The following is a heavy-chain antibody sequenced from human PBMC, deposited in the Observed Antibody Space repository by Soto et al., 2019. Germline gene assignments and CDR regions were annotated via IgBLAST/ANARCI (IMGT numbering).Heavy chain of an antibody. CDR1: GGSISSSNW. CDR3: ARDSTPNDSSGWPYYYGMDV. V-gene: IGHV4-4*02. Sequence: SETLSLTCAVSGGSISSSNWWSWVRQPPGKGLEWIGEIYHSGSTNYNPSLKSRVTISVDKSKNQFSLKLSSVTAADTAVYYCARDSTPNDSSGWPYYYGMDVWGQGTTVTVSS. CDR2: IYHSGST. J-gene: IGHJ6*02. D-gene: IGHD6-19*01.